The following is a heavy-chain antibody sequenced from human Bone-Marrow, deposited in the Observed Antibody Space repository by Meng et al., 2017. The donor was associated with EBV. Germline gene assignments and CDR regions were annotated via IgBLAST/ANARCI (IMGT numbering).Heavy chain of an antibody. CDR1: GVTFTGYY. D-gene: IGHD2-2*01. Sequence: QGQLVRSRAEGGDPGASVKVSCKASGVTFTGYYMHWVRQAPGQGLEWMGRIDPNSGGTLYAQKFQGSFTMTRDTSISTAYMELTRLRSDDTAVYYCARTFTSLVPFSPDFDYWGQGTLVTVSS. CDR3: ARTFTSLVPFSPDFDY. CDR2: IDPNSGGT. V-gene: IGHV1-2*06. J-gene: IGHJ4*02.